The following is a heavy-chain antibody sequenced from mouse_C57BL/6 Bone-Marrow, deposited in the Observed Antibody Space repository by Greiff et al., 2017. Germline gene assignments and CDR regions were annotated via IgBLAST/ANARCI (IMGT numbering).Heavy chain of an antibody. CDR2: IDPSDSYP. D-gene: IGHD2-3*01. CDR3: AKGDGYRFAY. V-gene: IGHV1-69*01. Sequence: QVQLQQPGAELVMPGASVKLSCKASGYTFTSYWMHWVKQRPGQGLEWIGEIDPSDSYPNYNQKFKGKSTLTVDKSSRTAYMQLSSLTSEDSAVYYCAKGDGYRFAYWGQGTLVTVSA. CDR1: GYTFTSYW. J-gene: IGHJ3*01.